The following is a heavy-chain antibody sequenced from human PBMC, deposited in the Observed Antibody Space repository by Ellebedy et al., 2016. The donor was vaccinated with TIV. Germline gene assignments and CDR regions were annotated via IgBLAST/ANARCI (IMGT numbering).Heavy chain of an antibody. V-gene: IGHV4-59*12. D-gene: IGHD1-14*01. J-gene: IGHJ2*01. CDR1: GGFINSYF. CDR3: ASKDHGYWYFDL. CDR2: FHYSGST. Sequence: MPSETLSLTCTVSGGFINSYFWSWIRQPPGKGLEWIGRFHYSGSTNYNPSLKSRVTISVDTSKNQFSLKLSSVTAADTAVYYCASKDHGYWYFDLWGRGTLVTVSS.